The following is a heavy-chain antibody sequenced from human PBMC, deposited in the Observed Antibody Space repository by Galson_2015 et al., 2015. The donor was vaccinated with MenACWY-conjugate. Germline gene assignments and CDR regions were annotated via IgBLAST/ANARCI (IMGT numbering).Heavy chain of an antibody. J-gene: IGHJ6*02. CDR1: GFTFRNYW. Sequence: ALRLFCAVSGFTFRNYWMTWVRQGPGQGLEWVASIKKDGSENYYVDSVKGRFTISRDDTKNSLYLEMNSLRAEDTAGYYCARGRYGMDVWGQGTPVTASS. V-gene: IGHV3-7*03. CDR3: ARGRYGMDV. CDR2: IKKDGSEN.